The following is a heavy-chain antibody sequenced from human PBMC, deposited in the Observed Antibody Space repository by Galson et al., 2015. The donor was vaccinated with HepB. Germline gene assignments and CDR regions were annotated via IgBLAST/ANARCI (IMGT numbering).Heavy chain of an antibody. CDR1: GGSISSYY. J-gene: IGHJ3*01. D-gene: IGHD3-10*01. Sequence: SETLSLTCTVSGGSISSYYWSWIRQPPGKGLEWLGYIFYSGTTNYNPSLKSRVTISVDTSKNQFSLKLTSVTAADTAVYYCARRISVVRGVIEEDAFDFWGQGTMVTVSS. CDR3: ARRISVVRGVIEEDAFDF. V-gene: IGHV4-59*08. CDR2: IFYSGTT.